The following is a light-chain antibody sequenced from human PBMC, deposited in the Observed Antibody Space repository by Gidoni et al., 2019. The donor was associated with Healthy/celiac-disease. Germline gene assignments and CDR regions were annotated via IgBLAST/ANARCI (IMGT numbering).Light chain of an antibody. CDR2: DVS. V-gene: IGLV2-14*03. Sequence: QSALTQPASVSGSPGQSITISCTGTSSDVGGYNYVSWYQQHPGTAPKLMMYDVSNRPSVVSNRFSGSKSGNTASLTISGLQAEDEADYYCSSYTSSPAFGGGTKLTVL. CDR1: SSDVGGYNY. J-gene: IGLJ3*02. CDR3: SSYTSSPA.